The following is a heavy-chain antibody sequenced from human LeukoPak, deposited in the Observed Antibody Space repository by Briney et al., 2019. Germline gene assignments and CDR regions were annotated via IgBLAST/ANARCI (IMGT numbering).Heavy chain of an antibody. CDR1: GGSISSSSYY. Sequence: SETLSLTCTVSGGSISSSSYYWGWIRQPPGKGLEWIGSIYYSGNTYYNPSLKSRVTISVDTSKNQFSLKLSSVTAADTAVYYCARVIVVVPAAMNWFDPWGQGTLVTVSS. CDR2: IYYSGNT. J-gene: IGHJ5*02. CDR3: ARVIVVVPAAMNWFDP. D-gene: IGHD2-2*01. V-gene: IGHV4-39*01.